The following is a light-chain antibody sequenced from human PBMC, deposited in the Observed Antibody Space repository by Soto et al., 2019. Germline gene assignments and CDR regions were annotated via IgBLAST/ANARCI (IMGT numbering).Light chain of an antibody. Sequence: IQMTQSPSSLSASVGARVPITCRASQGISSYLAWYQQKPGKAPKLLIYAASTLQSGGPSRFSGSGSGTEFTLTISSLQNDDFATYYCQHYNSYSEAFGQGTKGDI. V-gene: IGKV1-9*01. CDR3: QHYNSYSEA. CDR2: AAS. J-gene: IGKJ1*01. CDR1: QGISSY.